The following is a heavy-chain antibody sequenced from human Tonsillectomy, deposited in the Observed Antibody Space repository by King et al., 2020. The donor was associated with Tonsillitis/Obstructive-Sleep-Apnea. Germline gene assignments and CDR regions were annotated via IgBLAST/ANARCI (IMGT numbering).Heavy chain of an antibody. D-gene: IGHD4-17*01. V-gene: IGHV3-30*04. J-gene: IGHJ6*02. CDR1: GFTFSSYA. Sequence: VQLVESGGGVVQPGRSLRLSCAASGFTFSSYAMHWVRQAPGKGLEWVAVILYDGSNKYYADSVKGRFTISRDNSKNTLYLQMNSLRTEDTAVYYCAPTTYGDDASYGMAVWGQGTTVTVSS. CDR3: APTTYGDDASYGMAV. CDR2: ILYDGSNK.